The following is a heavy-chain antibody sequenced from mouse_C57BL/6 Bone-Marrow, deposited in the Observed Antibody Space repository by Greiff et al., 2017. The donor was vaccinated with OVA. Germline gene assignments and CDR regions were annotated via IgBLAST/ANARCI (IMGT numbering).Heavy chain of an antibody. CDR2: ISNGGGST. V-gene: IGHV5-12*01. CDR1: GFTFRDYY. Sequence: EVQGVESGGGLVQPGGSLKLSCAASGFTFRDYYMYWVRQTPEKRLEWVAYISNGGGSTYYPDTVKGRVTIARDNAKNTLYLQMSRLNTENTAMYYCARQRDYAIDYWCHGTSVTVST. CDR3: ARQRDYAIDY. J-gene: IGHJ4*01.